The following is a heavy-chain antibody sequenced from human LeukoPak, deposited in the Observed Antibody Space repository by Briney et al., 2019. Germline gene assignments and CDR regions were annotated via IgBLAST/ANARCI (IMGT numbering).Heavy chain of an antibody. J-gene: IGHJ4*02. CDR1: GGSISDYY. V-gene: IGHV4-59*12. D-gene: IGHD2-15*01. Sequence: SETLSLTCTVSGGSISDYYWNWIRQPPGKGLEWIGYIYYSGSTNYNPSLKSRVTISVDTSKNQFSLKLSSVTAADTAVYYCARGRRSCSGGSCYGPYFDYWGQGTLVTVST. CDR3: ARGRRSCSGGSCYGPYFDY. CDR2: IYYSGST.